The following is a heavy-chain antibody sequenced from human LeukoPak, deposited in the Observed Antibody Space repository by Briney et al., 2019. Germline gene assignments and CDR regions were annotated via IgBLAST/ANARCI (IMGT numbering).Heavy chain of an antibody. Sequence: ASVKVSCKASGYTFTSDGINWVRQATGQGREWMGWMNPNSGNTSYAQKFQGRVTMTRNTSISTAYMELSSLRSEDTAVSYFARGLTSNYYDSSGYYPTGNWGQGTLVTVSS. J-gene: IGHJ4*02. CDR1: GYTFTSDG. CDR2: MNPNSGNT. CDR3: ARGLTSNYYDSSGYYPTGN. D-gene: IGHD3-22*01. V-gene: IGHV1-8*02.